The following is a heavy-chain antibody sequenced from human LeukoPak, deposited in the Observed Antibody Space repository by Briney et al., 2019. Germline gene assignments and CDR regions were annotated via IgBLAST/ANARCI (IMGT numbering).Heavy chain of an antibody. CDR2: IRSDGTNT. D-gene: IGHD4-17*01. Sequence: PGGSLRLSCAASGFTFSNYGMDWIRQAPGKGLEWVAFIRSDGTNTYYSDSVKGRFTISRDNSKNTLYLQMNNLRAEDTAVYYCAKDDPTAYFDYWGQGTLVTVSS. CDR1: GFTFSNYG. J-gene: IGHJ4*02. CDR3: AKDDPTAYFDY. V-gene: IGHV3-30*02.